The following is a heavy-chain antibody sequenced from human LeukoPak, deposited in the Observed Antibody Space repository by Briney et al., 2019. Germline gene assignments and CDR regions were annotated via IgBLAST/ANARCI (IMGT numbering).Heavy chain of an antibody. J-gene: IGHJ3*02. CDR1: GFTFSTYW. D-gene: IGHD4-17*01. CDR2: VLGSGVPT. V-gene: IGHV3-23*01. CDR3: AKDPNGDYIGTFDI. Sequence: GGSLRLSCAVSGFTFSTYWMNWVRQAPGKGLEWVATVLGSGVPTYYADSVQGRFTISRDNSKNTLYLQMSSLRAEDTAIYYCAKDPNGDYIGTFDIWGQGTMVIVS.